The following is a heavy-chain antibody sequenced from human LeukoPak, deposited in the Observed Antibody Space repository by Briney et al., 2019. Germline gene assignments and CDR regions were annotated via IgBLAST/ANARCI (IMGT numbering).Heavy chain of an antibody. D-gene: IGHD1-26*01. V-gene: IGHV1-18*01. J-gene: IGHJ4*02. CDR3: ARGVGVNSRPDY. CDR1: GYTFGSYG. CDR2: ISAYNGNT. Sequence: ASVKVSCKASGYTFGSYGISWVRQAPGQGLEWMGWISAYNGNTNYAQKLQGRVTMTTDTSMTTAYMELRSLRSDDTAVYYCARGVGVNSRPDYWGQGTLVTVSS.